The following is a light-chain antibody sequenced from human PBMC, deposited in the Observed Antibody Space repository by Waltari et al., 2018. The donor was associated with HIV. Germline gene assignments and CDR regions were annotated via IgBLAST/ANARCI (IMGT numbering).Light chain of an antibody. V-gene: IGLV2-14*01. CDR1: SSDVGGYNY. CDR2: EVS. Sequence: QSALTQPASVSGSPGQSITISCTGTSSDVGGYNYVSWYQQHPGKAPKLMIFEVSNRPSGVSNPFSGSKSVNTASLTISGLQAEDEADYYCSSYTTRSTPDPNWVFGGGTKLTVL. J-gene: IGLJ3*02. CDR3: SSYTTRSTPDPNWV.